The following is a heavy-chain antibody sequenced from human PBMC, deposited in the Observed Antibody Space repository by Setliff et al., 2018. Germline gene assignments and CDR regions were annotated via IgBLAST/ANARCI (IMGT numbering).Heavy chain of an antibody. CDR2: INNRGDTI. CDR3: ARDSPIRVGVIPS. D-gene: IGHD2-21*01. V-gene: IGHV3-48*03. Sequence: GGSLRLSCAASGFTFSGDDMHWVRQAPGKGLEWVSYINNRGDTIYYADSVRGRFTISRDNAKNSVYLQMNSLRAEDTAIYFCARDSPIRVGVIPSWGPGTLVTVSS. J-gene: IGHJ4*02. CDR1: GFTFSGDD.